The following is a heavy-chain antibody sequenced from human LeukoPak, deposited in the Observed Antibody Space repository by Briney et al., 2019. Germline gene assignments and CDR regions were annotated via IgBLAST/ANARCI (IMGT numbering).Heavy chain of an antibody. J-gene: IGHJ6*03. D-gene: IGHD2-2*02. V-gene: IGHV1-69*05. Sequence: SVKVSCQASGGTFSSYALSWVRQAPGQGLEWMGGIIPIFGTANYSQKFQGRVTITTDESTSTAYMELSSLRSEDTAVYYCAVGIVPAAIGYYFYMDVWRKGTTDSVS. CDR1: GGTFSSYA. CDR3: AVGIVPAAIGYYFYMDV. CDR2: IIPIFGTA.